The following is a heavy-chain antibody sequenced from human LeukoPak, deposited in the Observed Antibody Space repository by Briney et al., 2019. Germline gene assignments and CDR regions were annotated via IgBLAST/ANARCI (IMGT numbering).Heavy chain of an antibody. V-gene: IGHV4-59*06. D-gene: IGHD6-13*01. CDR2: IYYSGST. CDR3: ARSSAAGTTDY. J-gene: IGHJ4*02. CDR1: GGSISSYY. Sequence: SETLSLTCTVSGGSISSYYWSWIRQHPGKGLEWIGYIYYSGSTYYNPSLKSRVTISVDTSKNQFSLKLSSVTAADTAVYYCARSSAAGTTDYWGQGTLVTVSS.